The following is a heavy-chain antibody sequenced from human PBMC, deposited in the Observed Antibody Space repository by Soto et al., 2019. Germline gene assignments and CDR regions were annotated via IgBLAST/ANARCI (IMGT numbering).Heavy chain of an antibody. J-gene: IGHJ5*02. V-gene: IGHV1-2*02. CDR3: ARDAGNSSSWYYGWFDP. CDR1: GYTFTGYY. Sequence: QVQLVQSGAEVKKPGASVKVSCKASGYTFTGYYMHWVRQAPGQGLEWMGWINPNSGGTNYAQKFQGRVTMTRDTSISTAYMELSRLRSDDTAVYYCARDAGNSSSWYYGWFDPWGQGTLVTVSS. CDR2: INPNSGGT. D-gene: IGHD6-13*01.